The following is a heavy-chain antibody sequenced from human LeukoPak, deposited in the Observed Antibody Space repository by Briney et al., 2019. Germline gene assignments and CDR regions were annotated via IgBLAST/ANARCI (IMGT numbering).Heavy chain of an antibody. J-gene: IGHJ3*02. CDR2: IFYSGST. CDR3: ARGPDDAFDI. V-gene: IGHV4-39*07. CDR1: SGSISTSNYY. Sequence: PSETLSLTCTVSSGSISTSNYYWGWVRQPPGKALEWIGNIFYSGSTYYSPSLKSRVTISLDTSRNQFSLKLNSVTAADTAVYYCARGPDDAFDIWGQGTMVTVSS.